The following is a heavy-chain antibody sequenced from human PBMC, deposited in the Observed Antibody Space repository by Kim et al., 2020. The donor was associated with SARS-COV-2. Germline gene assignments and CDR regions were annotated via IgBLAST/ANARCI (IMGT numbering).Heavy chain of an antibody. V-gene: IGHV3-23*03. D-gene: IGHD6-13*01. J-gene: IGHJ4*02. CDR3: AKAVGSFLSSPLDH. CDR2: INSGDGANT. Sequence: GGSLRLSCAASGFSFSNSAMTWVRQAPGKGLEWVSVINSGDGANTYYADSVKGRFTISRDNSMNTLYLQMNSLRAEDTAVFYCAKAVGSFLSSPLDHWGQGTLVTVSS. CDR1: GFSFSNSA.